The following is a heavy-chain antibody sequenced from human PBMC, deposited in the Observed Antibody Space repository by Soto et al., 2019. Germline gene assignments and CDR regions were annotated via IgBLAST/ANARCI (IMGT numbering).Heavy chain of an antibody. CDR3: ARGRRGTAMVRRPDAFDI. J-gene: IGHJ3*02. D-gene: IGHD5-18*01. V-gene: IGHV5-51*01. CDR2: IYPGDSDT. Sequence: PGESLKISCKGSGYRFTNYWIGWARQMPGKGLEWMGIIYPGDSDTRYSPSFQGQVTISADKSINTAYLQWSSLKASDTAMYYCARGRRGTAMVRRPDAFDIWGQGTLVTVSS. CDR1: GYRFTNYW.